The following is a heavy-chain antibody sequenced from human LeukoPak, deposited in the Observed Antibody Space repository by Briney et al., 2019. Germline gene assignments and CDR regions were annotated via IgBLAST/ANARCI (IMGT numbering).Heavy chain of an antibody. J-gene: IGHJ4*02. CDR1: GFTFRSYS. D-gene: IGHD6-19*01. CDR3: AKLKQWQPQRYFFEY. V-gene: IGHV3-23*01. CDR2: FSGTSST. Sequence: GGSLRLSCAASGFTFRSYSMNWVRQAPGKGLEWVSTFSGTSSTSYADAAKGRVTISRDNSKNTLYLQLNSLRAEDTAVYYCAKLKQWQPQRYFFEYWGQGALVTVAS.